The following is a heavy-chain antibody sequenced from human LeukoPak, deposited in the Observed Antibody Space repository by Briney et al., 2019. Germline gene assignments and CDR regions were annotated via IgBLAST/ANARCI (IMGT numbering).Heavy chain of an antibody. Sequence: GGSLRLSCAASGFTFSGYSMNWVRQAPGKGLEWVSSISSSSSYIYYADSVKGRFTISRDNAKNSLYLQMNSLRAEDTAVYYCARDLSGSYKYMLFDYWGQGTLVTVSS. CDR1: GFTFSGYS. CDR3: ARDLSGSYKYMLFDY. D-gene: IGHD1-26*01. V-gene: IGHV3-21*01. CDR2: ISSSSSYI. J-gene: IGHJ4*02.